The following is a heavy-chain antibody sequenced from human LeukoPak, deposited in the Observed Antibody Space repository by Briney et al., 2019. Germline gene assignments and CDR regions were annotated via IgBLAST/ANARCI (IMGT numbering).Heavy chain of an antibody. CDR3: AKWGDYDVLTGYYVSDY. CDR1: GFTFSNYA. J-gene: IGHJ4*02. D-gene: IGHD3-9*01. V-gene: IGHV3-23*01. CDR2: ITGSGGNT. Sequence: GASLSLSCAASGFTFSNYAMSWVRQAPGKGLEGVSAITGSGGNTYYADSGKGRFTISRDNSKNTVFLQMNSLRAEDTAVYYCAKWGDYDVLTGYYVSDYWGQGPLVPVSS.